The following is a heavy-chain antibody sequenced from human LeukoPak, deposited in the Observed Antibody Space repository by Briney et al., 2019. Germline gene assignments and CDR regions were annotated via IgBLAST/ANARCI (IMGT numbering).Heavy chain of an antibody. J-gene: IGHJ3*02. V-gene: IGHV4-39*01. CDR3: ARQGYDILTGYIDAFDI. D-gene: IGHD3-9*01. CDR1: GGSISSSSFY. CDR2: IFYSGST. Sequence: SETLSLTCTVSGGSISSSSFYWGWIRQPPGKGLEWIGTIFYSGSTYYNPSLKSRVTMSVDTSKNQFSLKLRSVTAADTAIYYCARQGYDILTGYIDAFDIWGQGTMVTVSS.